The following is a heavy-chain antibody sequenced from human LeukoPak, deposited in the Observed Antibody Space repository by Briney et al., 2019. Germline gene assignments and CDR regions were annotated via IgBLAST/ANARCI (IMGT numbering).Heavy chain of an antibody. V-gene: IGHV4-34*01. D-gene: IGHD3-10*01. Sequence: PSETLSLTCAVYGGSFSGYYWSWIRQPPGKGLEWIGEINHSGSTNYNPSLKSRVTISVDTPKNQFSLKLSSVTAADTAVYYCASNSFDYYGSGSYSVDYWGQGTLVTVSS. J-gene: IGHJ4*02. CDR3: ASNSFDYYGSGSYSVDY. CDR1: GGSFSGYY. CDR2: INHSGST.